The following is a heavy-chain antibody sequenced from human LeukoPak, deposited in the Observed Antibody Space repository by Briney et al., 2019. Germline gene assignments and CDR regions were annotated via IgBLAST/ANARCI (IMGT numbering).Heavy chain of an antibody. Sequence: PSETLSLTCAVYGGSFSGYYWSWIRQPPGKGLEWIGEINHSGSTNYNPSLKSRVTISVDTSKNQFSLKLSSVTAADTAVYYCASNYVWGSYRYFYFDYWGQGTLVTVSS. D-gene: IGHD3-16*02. CDR3: ASNYVWGSYRYFYFDY. V-gene: IGHV4-34*01. J-gene: IGHJ4*02. CDR1: GGSFSGYY. CDR2: INHSGST.